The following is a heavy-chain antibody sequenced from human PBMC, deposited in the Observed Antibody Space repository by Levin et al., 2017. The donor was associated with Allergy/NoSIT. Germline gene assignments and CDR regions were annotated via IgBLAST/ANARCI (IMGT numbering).Heavy chain of an antibody. D-gene: IGHD3-10*01. CDR3: ARVGIYYYGSGSYYKDFDY. CDR1: GYTFTSYG. J-gene: IGHJ4*02. CDR2: ISAYNGNT. Sequence: GESLKISCKASGYTFTSYGISWVRQAPGQGLEWMGWISAYNGNTNYAQKLQGRVTMTTDTSTSTAYMELRSLRSDDTAVYYCARVGIYYYGSGSYYKDFDYWGQGTLVTVSS. V-gene: IGHV1-18*01.